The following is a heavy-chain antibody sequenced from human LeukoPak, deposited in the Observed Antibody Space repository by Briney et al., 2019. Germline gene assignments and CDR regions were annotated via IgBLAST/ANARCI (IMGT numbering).Heavy chain of an antibody. J-gene: IGHJ4*02. CDR3: ARENIVLMVYAIRTFDY. V-gene: IGHV1-18*01. Sequence: ASVKVSCKASGYTFTSYGISWVRQAPGQGLEWMGWISAYNGNTNYAQKLQGRVTMTTDTSTSTAYIELRSLRSDDTAVYYCARENIVLMVYAIRTFDYWGQGTLVTVSS. CDR1: GYTFTSYG. D-gene: IGHD2-8*01. CDR2: ISAYNGNT.